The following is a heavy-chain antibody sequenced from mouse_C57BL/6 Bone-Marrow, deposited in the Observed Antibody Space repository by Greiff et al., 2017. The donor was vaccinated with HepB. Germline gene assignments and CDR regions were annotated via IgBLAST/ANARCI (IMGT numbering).Heavy chain of an antibody. D-gene: IGHD1-2*01. Sequence: QVQLQQSGPELVKPGASVKISCKASGYAFSSSWMNWVKQRPGKGLEWIGRSYPGDGDTNYNGKFKGKATLTADKSSSTAYMQLSSLTSEDSAVYFCASRYYGPYYFDYWGQGTTLTVSS. CDR2: SYPGDGDT. CDR3: ASRYYGPYYFDY. CDR1: GYAFSSSW. J-gene: IGHJ2*01. V-gene: IGHV1-82*01.